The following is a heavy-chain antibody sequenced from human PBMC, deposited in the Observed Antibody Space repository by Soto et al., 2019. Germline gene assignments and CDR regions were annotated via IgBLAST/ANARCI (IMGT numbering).Heavy chain of an antibody. CDR1: GFTFSSYG. D-gene: IGHD3-22*01. J-gene: IGHJ4*02. CDR2: IWYDGSNK. V-gene: IGHV3-33*01. CDR3: ARDARMYYYDSSGTEFDY. Sequence: SLRLSCAASGFTFSSYGMHWVRQAPGKGLEWVAVIWYDGSNKYYADSVKGRFTISRDNSKNTLYLQMNSLRAEDTAVYYCARDARMYYYDSSGTEFDYWGQGTLVTVSS.